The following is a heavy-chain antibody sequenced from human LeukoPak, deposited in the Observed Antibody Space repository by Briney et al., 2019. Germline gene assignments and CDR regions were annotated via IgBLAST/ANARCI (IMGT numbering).Heavy chain of an antibody. V-gene: IGHV4-59*01. J-gene: IGHJ4*02. CDR3: ARAVTVVTPFGY. D-gene: IGHD4-23*01. Sequence: SETLSLTCTVSGGSISSYYWSWIRQPPGEGLEWIGYIYYSGSTNYNPSLKSRVTISVDTSKNQFSLKLSSVTAADTAVYYCARAVTVVTPFGYWGQGTLVTVSS. CDR2: IYYSGST. CDR1: GGSISSYY.